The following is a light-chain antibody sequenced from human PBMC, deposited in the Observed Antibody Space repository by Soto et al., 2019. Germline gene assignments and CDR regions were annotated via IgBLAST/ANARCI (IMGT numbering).Light chain of an antibody. V-gene: IGKV3-11*01. CDR2: DDS. J-gene: IGKJ1*01. Sequence: EIVLTQSPGTLALSPGERATLSCRASQRSTNYLAWYQLKPGQAPRLLIYDDSHRATGTAARLSGSVPVTDFPLTIGRLEPEDFAVYYCQQRSNWPRTFGQGTKVDIK. CDR3: QQRSNWPRT. CDR1: QRSTNY.